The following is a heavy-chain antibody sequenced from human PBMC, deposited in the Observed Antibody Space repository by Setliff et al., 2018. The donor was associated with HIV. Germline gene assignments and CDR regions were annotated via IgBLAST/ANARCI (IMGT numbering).Heavy chain of an antibody. CDR2: IIPIYGTP. V-gene: IGHV1-69*13. CDR3: ARGDYGSGSYYPYYFYYGMDV. J-gene: IGHJ6*02. CDR1: ADTFTNCL. Sequence: SVKVSCKASADTFTNCLINWVRQAPGQGLEWMGGIIPIYGTPIYAQKFQGRVTITADESTSTAYMELSSLRSEDTAAYYCARGDYGSGSYYPYYFYYGMDVWGQGTTVTVSS. D-gene: IGHD3-10*01.